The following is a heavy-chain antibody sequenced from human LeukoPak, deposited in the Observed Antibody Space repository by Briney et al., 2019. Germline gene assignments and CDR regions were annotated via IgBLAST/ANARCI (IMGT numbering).Heavy chain of an antibody. D-gene: IGHD2-21*01. CDR3: ARADRLDGGPYLIGP. Sequence: ASLKVSCKPSGYSFTDYYMHWVRQAPGQGLEWMGWINPNSGGTSSAQKFEGRVTMNRDTSITTVYMEVSWLTSDDTAIYYCARADRLDGGPYLIGPWGQGTLVTVSS. CDR1: GYSFTDYY. J-gene: IGHJ5*02. CDR2: INPNSGGT. V-gene: IGHV1-2*02.